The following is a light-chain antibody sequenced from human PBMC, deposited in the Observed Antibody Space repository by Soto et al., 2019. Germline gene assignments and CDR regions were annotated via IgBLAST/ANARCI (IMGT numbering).Light chain of an antibody. CDR3: SSHTISCALQV. CDR1: ISDFVVYNY. J-gene: IGLJ1*01. Sequence: QSVLTQPASVSGSPGQSITISCTGTISDFVVYNYVSWYQQHPGKAPKLMIYGVSNRPSGVSNRFSGSKSGNTASLTISGIQADDEAAYYCSSHTISCALQVFGTGTKVTVL. CDR2: GVS. V-gene: IGLV2-14*01.